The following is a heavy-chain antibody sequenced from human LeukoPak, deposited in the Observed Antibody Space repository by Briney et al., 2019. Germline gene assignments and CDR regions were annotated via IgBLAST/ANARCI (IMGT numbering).Heavy chain of an antibody. CDR3: AKVQEMDTILPPFHY. Sequence: GGSLRPSCAASGFTFNNYAMSWVRQAPGKGLEWVSAISGSGGTTFYADSVKGRFTISRDNSKNTLYLQVNSLRAADTAVYYCAKVQEMDTILPPFHYWGQGTLVTVSS. CDR1: GFTFNNYA. CDR2: ISGSGGTT. V-gene: IGHV3-23*01. J-gene: IGHJ4*02. D-gene: IGHD5-24*01.